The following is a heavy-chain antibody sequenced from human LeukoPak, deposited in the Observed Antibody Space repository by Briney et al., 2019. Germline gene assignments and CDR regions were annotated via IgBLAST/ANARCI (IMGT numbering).Heavy chain of an antibody. CDR1: EFTFSDYY. V-gene: IGHV3-11*04. Sequence: PGGSLRLSCAASEFTFSDYYMTWIRQAPGKGLEWLSYISSSGSTIYSADSVKGRFTISRDNAKNSLYLQMNSLRAEDTAVYYCARVEDYDILTGFDYWGQGTLVTVSS. D-gene: IGHD3-9*01. J-gene: IGHJ4*02. CDR2: ISSSGSTI. CDR3: ARVEDYDILTGFDY.